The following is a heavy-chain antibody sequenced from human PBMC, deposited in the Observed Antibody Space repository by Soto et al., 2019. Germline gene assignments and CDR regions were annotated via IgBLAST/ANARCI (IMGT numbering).Heavy chain of an antibody. Sequence: TSETLSLTXTVSGGPFPNGGYYWSWIRQEPGKGLEWIGYTHYSGDTSYNPSLRSRVTISTDTSKTQFSLRLRSVTSADTAVYYCARGDSQVSSVFDYWGQGMLVTVSS. CDR3: ARGDSQVSSVFDY. J-gene: IGHJ4*02. CDR2: THYSGDT. V-gene: IGHV4-31*02. D-gene: IGHD3-16*01. CDR1: GGPFPNGGYY.